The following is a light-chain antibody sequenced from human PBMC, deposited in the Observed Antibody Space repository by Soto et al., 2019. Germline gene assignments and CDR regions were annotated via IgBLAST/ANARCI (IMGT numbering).Light chain of an antibody. J-gene: IGKJ4*01. V-gene: IGKV1-5*03. CDR3: QQSYTSPVT. Sequence: DIQMTQSPSTLSASVGDRVSITCRASQSVNRWLAWYQQKPGKAPKLLIYKASNLESGVPSRFSGGGSGTDFTLTISSLQPEDFGTYYCQQSYTSPVTFGGGTKVDI. CDR2: KAS. CDR1: QSVNRW.